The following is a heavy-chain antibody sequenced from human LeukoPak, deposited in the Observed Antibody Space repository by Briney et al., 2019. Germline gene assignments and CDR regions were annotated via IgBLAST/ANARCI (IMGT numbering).Heavy chain of an antibody. CDR2: IYTSGST. Sequence: SETLSLTCTVSGGSISSYYWSWIRQPAGKGLEWIGRIYTSGSTNYNPSLKSRVIMSVDTSKNQFSLKLSSVTAADTAVYYCARDHRPDLGSGSYVRARYDAFDIWGQGTMVTVSS. CDR3: ARDHRPDLGSGSYVRARYDAFDI. D-gene: IGHD1-26*01. J-gene: IGHJ3*02. V-gene: IGHV4-4*07. CDR1: GGSISSYY.